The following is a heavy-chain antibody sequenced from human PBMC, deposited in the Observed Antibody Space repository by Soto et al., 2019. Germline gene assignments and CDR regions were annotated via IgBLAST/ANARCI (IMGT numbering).Heavy chain of an antibody. D-gene: IGHD7-27*01. CDR2: IYSGGST. CDR1: GFSVSSTY. Sequence: EVQLVNSGGGLIQPGGSLRLSCAASGFSVSSTYMSWVRQAPGKGLEWVSVIYSGGSTYYADSVKGRFTISRDNSKNTVYLQMNSLKAEDTAVYYCARYRALGVWGQGITVTVSS. V-gene: IGHV3-53*01. J-gene: IGHJ6*02. CDR3: ARYRALGV.